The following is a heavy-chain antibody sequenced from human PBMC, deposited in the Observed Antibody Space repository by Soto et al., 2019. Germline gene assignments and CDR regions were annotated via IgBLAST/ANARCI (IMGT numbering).Heavy chain of an antibody. V-gene: IGHV4-39*01. CDR1: GGSISSSSYY. Sequence: SETLSLTCTVSGGSISSSSYYWGWIRQPPGKGLEWIGSIYYSGSTYYNPSLKSRVTISVDTSKNQFSLKLSSVTAADTAVYYCASDAARIAAADTKYYYYYYGMDVWGQGTTVTVSS. J-gene: IGHJ6*02. CDR2: IYYSGST. D-gene: IGHD6-13*01. CDR3: ASDAARIAAADTKYYYYYYGMDV.